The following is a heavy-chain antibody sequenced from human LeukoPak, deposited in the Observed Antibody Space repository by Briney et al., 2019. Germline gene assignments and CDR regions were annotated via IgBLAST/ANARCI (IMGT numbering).Heavy chain of an antibody. CDR1: GGSISSYY. D-gene: IGHD4-17*01. V-gene: IGHV4-59*01. Sequence: PSETLSLTCTVSGGSISSYYWSWIRQPPGKGLEWIGYIYYSGSTNYNPSLKSRVTISVDTSKNQFSLKLSSVTAADTAVYYCARDSYDDYGDFFDYWGQGTLVTVSS. CDR2: IYYSGST. CDR3: ARDSYDDYGDFFDY. J-gene: IGHJ4*02.